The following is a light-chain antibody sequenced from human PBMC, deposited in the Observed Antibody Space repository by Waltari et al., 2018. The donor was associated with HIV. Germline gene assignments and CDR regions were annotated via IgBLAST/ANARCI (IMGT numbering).Light chain of an antibody. V-gene: IGLV1-40*01. J-gene: IGLJ3*02. CDR3: QSYDNSLSGWV. CDR2: DDN. Sequence: QSVLTQPPSVSGAPGPRVPIPCTWSRSTSGAGYSLQWYQQFPGTAPKLLIYDDNNRPSGVPARFSGSKSGTSASLAITGLQAADEADYYCQSYDNSLSGWVFGGGTKLTVL. CDR1: RSTSGAGYS.